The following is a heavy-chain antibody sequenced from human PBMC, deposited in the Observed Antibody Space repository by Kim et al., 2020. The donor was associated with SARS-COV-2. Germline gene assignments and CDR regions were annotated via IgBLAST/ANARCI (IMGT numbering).Heavy chain of an antibody. D-gene: IGHD3-10*01. CDR2: ISGSGGST. CDR3: AKGGFGELPYYYYYMDV. CDR1: GFTFSSYA. Sequence: GGSLRLSCAASGFTFSSYAMSWVRQAPGKGLEWVSAISGSGGSTYYADSVKGRFTISRDNSKNTLYLQMNSLRAEDTAVYYCAKGGFGELPYYYYYMDVWGKGTTVTVSS. V-gene: IGHV3-23*01. J-gene: IGHJ6*03.